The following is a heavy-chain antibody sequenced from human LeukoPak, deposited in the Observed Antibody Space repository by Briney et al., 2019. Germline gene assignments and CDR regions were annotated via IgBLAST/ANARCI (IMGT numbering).Heavy chain of an antibody. J-gene: IGHJ5*02. CDR1: GFTFSDYY. D-gene: IGHD1-26*01. CDR2: ISSSGSTI. V-gene: IGHV3-11*04. Sequence: GGSLRLSCAASGFTSGFTFSDYYMNWIRQAPGKGLEWVSYISSSGSTIYYADSVKGRFTISRDNAKNSLYLQMNSLRTEDTAVYYCARSGSYGGFDPWGQGTLVTVSS. CDR3: ARSGSYGGFDP.